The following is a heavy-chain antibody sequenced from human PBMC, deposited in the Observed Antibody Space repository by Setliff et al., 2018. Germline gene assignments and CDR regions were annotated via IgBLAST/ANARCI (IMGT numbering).Heavy chain of an antibody. CDR2: IYTSGTT. D-gene: IGHD2-2*01. CDR1: GGSISSYY. J-gene: IGHJ2*01. CDR3: ARTSTGRYFDL. Sequence: SETLSLTCTVSGGSISSYYWSWIRQPAGKGLEWIGRIYTSGTTYYNPSLESRVTMSVDMSKSQFSLKLDSVTAADTAVYYCARTSTGRYFDLWGRGTLVTVSS. V-gene: IGHV4-4*07.